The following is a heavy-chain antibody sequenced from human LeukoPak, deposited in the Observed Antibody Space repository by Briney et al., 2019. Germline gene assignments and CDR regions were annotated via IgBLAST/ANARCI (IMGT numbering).Heavy chain of an antibody. V-gene: IGHV1-58*02. Sequence: GTSVKVSCKASGFTFTSSAMQWVRQARGQRLEWIGWIVVGSGNTNYAQKFQERVTITRDMSTSTAYMELSSLRSEDTAVYYCARKRKMYSSSSGYNWFDPWGQGTLVTVSS. J-gene: IGHJ5*02. CDR1: GFTFTSSA. CDR2: IVVGSGNT. D-gene: IGHD6-6*01. CDR3: ARKRKMYSSSSGYNWFDP.